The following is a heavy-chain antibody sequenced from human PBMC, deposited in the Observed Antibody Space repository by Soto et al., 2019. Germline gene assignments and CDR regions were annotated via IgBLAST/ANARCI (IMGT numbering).Heavy chain of an antibody. CDR2: INPNSGGT. Sequence: GASVKVSCKASGYTFTGYYMHWVRQAPGQGLEWMGWINPNSGGTNYAQNFRGRVTMTQNTAIGTAYMELSSLRSDDTATYYCTRAYGAETFDFWGQGTRVTVSS. CDR3: TRAYGAETFDF. CDR1: GYTFTGYY. V-gene: IGHV1-2*02. D-gene: IGHD3-10*01. J-gene: IGHJ5*01.